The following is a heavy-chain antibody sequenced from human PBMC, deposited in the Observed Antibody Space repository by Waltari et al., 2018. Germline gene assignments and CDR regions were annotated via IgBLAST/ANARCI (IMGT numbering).Heavy chain of an antibody. D-gene: IGHD6-13*01. Sequence: QVQLQESGPGLVKPSETLSLTCTVSGGSISTYYWSWIRQPPGKGLEWIGYIYYIGSTTYNPSLKSRVTISVDTSKNQFSLKLSSVTAADTAVYYCARAGGGSWYYFDYWGQGTLVTVSS. CDR1: GGSISTYY. V-gene: IGHV4-59*01. CDR2: IYYIGST. J-gene: IGHJ4*02. CDR3: ARAGGGSWYYFDY.